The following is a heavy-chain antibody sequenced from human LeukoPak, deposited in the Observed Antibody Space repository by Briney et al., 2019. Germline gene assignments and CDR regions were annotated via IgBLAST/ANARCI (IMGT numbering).Heavy chain of an antibody. Sequence: GGSLRLSCAASGFTFSSYSMNWVRQAPVKGLESVSTIGGSGDKTFYADSVKGRFTISRDNSKNIVHFQMNSLSGEDTALYYCVRRGDASSGWGDHDFWGQGALVTVSS. CDR2: IGGSGDKT. V-gene: IGHV3-23*01. D-gene: IGHD6-19*01. J-gene: IGHJ4*02. CDR1: GFTFSSYS. CDR3: VRRGDASSGWGDHDF.